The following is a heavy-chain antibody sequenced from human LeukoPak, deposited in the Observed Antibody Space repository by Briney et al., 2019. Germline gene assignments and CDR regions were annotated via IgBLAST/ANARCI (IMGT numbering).Heavy chain of an antibody. J-gene: IGHJ6*02. CDR3: ARNKRPAYYYYGMDV. CDR2: INHSGST. V-gene: IGHV4-34*01. CDR1: GGSFSGYY. D-gene: IGHD1/OR15-1a*01. Sequence: KPSETLSLTCAVYGGSFSGYYWSWIRQPPGKGLEWIGEINHSGSTNYSPSLKSRVTISVDTSKNQFSLKLSSVTAADTAVYYCARNKRPAYYYYGMDVWGQGTTVTVSS.